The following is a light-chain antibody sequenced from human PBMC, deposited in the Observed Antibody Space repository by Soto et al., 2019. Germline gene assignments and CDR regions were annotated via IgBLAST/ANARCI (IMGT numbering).Light chain of an antibody. CDR2: KAS. J-gene: IGKJ1*01. CDR3: QHSRT. V-gene: IGKV1-5*03. Sequence: DIQMTQSPSTLPASVGDRVTITCRASQSISSWLAWYQQKPGKAPKLLIYKASSLESGVPSRFSGSGSGTEFTLTISSLQPDDFATYYCQHSRTFGQGTKVEIK. CDR1: QSISSW.